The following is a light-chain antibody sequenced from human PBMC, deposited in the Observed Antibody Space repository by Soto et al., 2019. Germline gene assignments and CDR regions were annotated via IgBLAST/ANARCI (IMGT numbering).Light chain of an antibody. V-gene: IGLV1-44*01. CDR2: TNN. Sequence: QSVLTQPPSASATPGQRVTISCSGSNSNIGTNTVNWYQQLPGTAPRLLIYTNNQRPSGVPQRFSGSKTGTSASLAIGGLQSEDGADYYCAAWDDSLGAYVVGTGTKGTVL. J-gene: IGLJ1*01. CDR3: AAWDDSLGAYV. CDR1: NSNIGTNT.